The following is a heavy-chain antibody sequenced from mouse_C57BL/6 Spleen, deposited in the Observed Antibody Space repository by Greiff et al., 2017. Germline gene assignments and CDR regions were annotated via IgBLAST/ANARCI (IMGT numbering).Heavy chain of an antibody. CDR3: ASYGYDEGHYYAMDY. J-gene: IGHJ4*01. V-gene: IGHV7-3*01. CDR1: GFNFTDYY. D-gene: IGHD2-2*01. Sequence: EVKLMESGGGLVQPGGSLSLSCAASGFNFTDYYMSWVRQPPGKALAWLGFIRNKVNGYTTEYSASVKGRFTISRDNSQSILYLQMNVLRAEDSATYYCASYGYDEGHYYAMDYWGQGTSVTVSS. CDR2: IRNKVNGYTT.